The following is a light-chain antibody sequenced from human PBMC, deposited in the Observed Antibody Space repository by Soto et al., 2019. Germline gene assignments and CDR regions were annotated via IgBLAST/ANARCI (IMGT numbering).Light chain of an antibody. J-gene: IGKJ3*01. CDR2: KVS. V-gene: IGKV2-30*01. Sequence: DVVMTQSPLSLPVTLGQAASISCRSSQSLVYSDGETYLDWIQQRPGQSPRRLIYKVSNRDSGVPGRFSGSGSDTEFTLKISRVAAEDVVVYYCMQGTHWPFTFGPGTKVDIK. CDR1: QSLVYSDGETY. CDR3: MQGTHWPFT.